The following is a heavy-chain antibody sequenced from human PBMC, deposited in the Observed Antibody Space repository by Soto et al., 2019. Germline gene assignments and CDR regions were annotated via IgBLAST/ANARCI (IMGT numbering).Heavy chain of an antibody. J-gene: IGHJ6*02. V-gene: IGHV1-69*13. CDR2: SIPIFGTA. D-gene: IGHD5-12*01. CDR1: GGTFNNYP. Sequence: SVKVSCKASGGTFNNYPITWVRQAPGEGLEWVGGSIPIFGTANYAQKFQGRVTISVDESTSTAYMELSSLRSEDTAVYYCARGRGYSGDDHYYYFDMDVWGQGTTVTVSS. CDR3: ARGRGYSGDDHYYYFDMDV.